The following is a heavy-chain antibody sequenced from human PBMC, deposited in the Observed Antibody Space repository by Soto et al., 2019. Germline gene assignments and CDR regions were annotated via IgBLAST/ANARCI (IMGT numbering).Heavy chain of an antibody. J-gene: IGHJ4*02. CDR1: GFTFSSYA. CDR3: ARDPVAYCGGDCRTFDY. V-gene: IGHV3-30-3*01. D-gene: IGHD2-21*02. Sequence: PGGSLRLSCAASGFTFSSYAMHWVHQAPGKGLEWVAVISYDGSNKYYADSVKGRFTISRDNSKNTLYLQMNSLRAEDTAVYYCARDPVAYCGGDCRTFDYWGQGTLVTVS. CDR2: ISYDGSNK.